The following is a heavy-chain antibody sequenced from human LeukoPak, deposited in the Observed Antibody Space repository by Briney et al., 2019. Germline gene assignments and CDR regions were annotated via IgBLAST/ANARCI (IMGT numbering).Heavy chain of an antibody. Sequence: GGSLRLSCAASGFTFSDYYMSWIRQAPGKGLEWVSYTSSSGSTIYYADSVKGRFTISRDNAKNSLYLQMNSVRAEDTAVYYCARDPHYYYYGLDVWGQGTTVTVSS. CDR2: TSSSGSTI. V-gene: IGHV3-11*01. CDR3: ARDPHYYYYGLDV. J-gene: IGHJ6*02. CDR1: GFTFSDYY.